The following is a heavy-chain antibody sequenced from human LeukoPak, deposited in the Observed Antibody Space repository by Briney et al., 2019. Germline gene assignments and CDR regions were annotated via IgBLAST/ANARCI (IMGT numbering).Heavy chain of an antibody. V-gene: IGHV1-46*01. Sequence: ASVKVSCKASGYTFTSYYMHWVRQAPGQGLEWMGIINPSGGSTSYAQKFQGRVTMTRDTSTSTVYMELSSLRSEDKAVYYCARDLVAGAFDIWGQGTMVTVSS. CDR1: GYTFTSYY. D-gene: IGHD2-2*01. CDR2: INPSGGST. CDR3: ARDLVAGAFDI. J-gene: IGHJ3*02.